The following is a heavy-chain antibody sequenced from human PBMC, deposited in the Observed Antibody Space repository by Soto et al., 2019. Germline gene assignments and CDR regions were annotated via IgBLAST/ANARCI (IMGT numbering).Heavy chain of an antibody. V-gene: IGHV3-23*01. J-gene: IGHJ4*02. CDR2: ISGSGGST. CDR3: AKEGGKLGRSFDY. CDR1: GFTFSSYA. D-gene: IGHD7-27*01. Sequence: GGSLRLSCAASGFTFSSYAMSWVSQAPGKGLEWVSAISGSGGSTYYADSVKGRFTISRDNSKNTLYLQMNSLRAEEKAVYYCAKEGGKLGRSFDYWGQGTLVTVSS.